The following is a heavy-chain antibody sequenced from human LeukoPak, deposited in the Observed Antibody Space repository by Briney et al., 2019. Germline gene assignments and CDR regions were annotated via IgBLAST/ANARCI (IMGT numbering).Heavy chain of an antibody. Sequence: PSETLSLTRTVSGGSISSYYWSWIRQPAGKGLEWIGRIYTSGSTNYNPSLKSRVTMSVDTSKNQFSLKLSSVTAADTAVYYCARAYDFWSGYEPPMDVWGQGTTVTVSS. CDR2: IYTSGST. V-gene: IGHV4-4*07. J-gene: IGHJ6*02. CDR1: GGSISSYY. D-gene: IGHD3-3*01. CDR3: ARAYDFWSGYEPPMDV.